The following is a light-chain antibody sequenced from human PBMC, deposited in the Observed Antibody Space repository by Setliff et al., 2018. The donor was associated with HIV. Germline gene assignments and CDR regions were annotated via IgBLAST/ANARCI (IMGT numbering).Light chain of an antibody. J-gene: IGLJ1*01. CDR2: DVT. Sequence: QSALAQPASVSGSPGQSITISCTGSSSDVGGYDYVSWYQQHPDKAPKLMIFDVTSRPSGVSNRFSGSKSGNTASLTISGLQAGDEAHYYCSSYTSSSTRVFGTGTKVTVL. CDR1: SSDVGGYDY. CDR3: SSYTSSSTRV. V-gene: IGLV2-14*03.